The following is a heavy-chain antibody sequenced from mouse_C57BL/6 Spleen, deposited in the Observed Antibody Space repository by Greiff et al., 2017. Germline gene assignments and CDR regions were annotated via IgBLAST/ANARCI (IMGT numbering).Heavy chain of an antibody. V-gene: IGHV1-4*01. D-gene: IGHD1-1*01. CDR2: INPSSGYT. Sequence: QVQLQQSGADLARPGASVTMSCKASGYTFTSYTMHRVKQRPGQGLVWIVYINPSSGYTKYNQKFKDKATLTPDKSSSTAYMQLSSLASEDAAVYYCARSWGRDGYFDVWGTGTTVTVSS. CDR3: ARSWGRDGYFDV. J-gene: IGHJ1*03. CDR1: GYTFTSYT.